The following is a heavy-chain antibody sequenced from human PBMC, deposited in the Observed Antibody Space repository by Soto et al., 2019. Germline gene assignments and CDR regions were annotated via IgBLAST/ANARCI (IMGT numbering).Heavy chain of an antibody. J-gene: IGHJ5*02. D-gene: IGHD3-10*01. V-gene: IGHV4-31*03. CDR2: IYYSGST. CDR1: GGSISSGCYY. Sequence: SETLSLTCTVSGGSISSGCYYWSWIRQHPGKGLEWIGYIYYSGSTYYSPSLKSRVTISVDTSKNQFSLKLSSVTAADTAVYWCARDRYRAGTMVRGVTWFDPSGQGTLVTFSS. CDR3: ARDRYRAGTMVRGVTWFDP.